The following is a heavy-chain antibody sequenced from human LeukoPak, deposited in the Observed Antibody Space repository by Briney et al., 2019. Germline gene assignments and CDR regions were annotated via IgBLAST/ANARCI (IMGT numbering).Heavy chain of an antibody. Sequence: PGESLKISCKGSGYSFSSYWIAWVRQMPDKGLEWMGIIYPGDSETRYSPSFQGQVTISADKSISTAYLHWSSLRASDTAMYYCARRYCGYSCQGYFDYWGQGTLVTVSS. V-gene: IGHV5-51*01. CDR1: GYSFSSYW. CDR2: IYPGDSET. CDR3: ARRYCGYSCQGYFDY. J-gene: IGHJ4*02. D-gene: IGHD5-12*01.